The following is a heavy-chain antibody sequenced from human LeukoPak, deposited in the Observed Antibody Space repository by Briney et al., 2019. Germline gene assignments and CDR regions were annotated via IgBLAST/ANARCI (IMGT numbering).Heavy chain of an antibody. J-gene: IGHJ6*02. CDR1: GGTFSSYA. D-gene: IGHD1-26*01. CDR2: IIPIFGTA. Sequence: GASVKVSCKASGGTFSSYAISWVRQAPGQGLEWMGGIIPIFGTANYAQKFQGRVTITADESTSTAYMELSSLRSEDTAVYYCARVRLRIVDGSYYYYYGMDVWGQGTTVTVSS. CDR3: ARVRLRIVDGSYYYYYGMDV. V-gene: IGHV1-69*13.